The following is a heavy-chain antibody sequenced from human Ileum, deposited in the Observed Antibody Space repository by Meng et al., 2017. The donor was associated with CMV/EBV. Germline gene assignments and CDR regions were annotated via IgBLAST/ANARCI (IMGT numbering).Heavy chain of an antibody. CDR2: IDSDGGRI. D-gene: IGHD1-14*01. V-gene: IGHV3-74*01. CDR1: GFTFNTYW. Sequence: GESLKISCAASGFTFNTYWMHWVRQAPGKGLLWVSRIDSDGGRISYADSVKGRFTISRDNAANTPYLQMNSLSAEDTAVYFCASGIRLTGRWGQGTLVTVSS. J-gene: IGHJ4*02. CDR3: ASGIRLTGR.